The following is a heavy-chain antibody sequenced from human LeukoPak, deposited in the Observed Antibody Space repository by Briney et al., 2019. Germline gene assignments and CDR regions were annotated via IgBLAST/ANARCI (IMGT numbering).Heavy chain of an antibody. D-gene: IGHD3-22*01. CDR2: IYDSETT. J-gene: IGHJ4*02. V-gene: IGHV4-59*01. CDR1: GGSISSYY. Sequence: TLSLTCTVSGGSISSYYWSWIRQPPGKGLEWIGYIYDSETTNYNPPLKSRVTISVGMSKKQFSLKLSSVTAADTAVYYCARGSYYDRSGYSPALDSWGQGTLVTVSS. CDR3: ARGSYYDRSGYSPALDS.